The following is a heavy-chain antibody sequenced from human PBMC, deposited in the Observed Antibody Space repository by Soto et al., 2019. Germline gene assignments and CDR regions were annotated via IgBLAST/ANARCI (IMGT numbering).Heavy chain of an antibody. CDR2: INLNDGGT. D-gene: IGHD3-3*01. CDR3: VRDAPSHQSIFHL. CDR1: EYSFGDYY. Sequence: ASVKVSCKTSEYSFGDYYLHWVRQAPEQGLEWMGWINLNDGGTNSPRKFQGRLTMTRDKSITTVYMELSRLRSDDTAVYFCVRDAPSHQSIFHLCGPGTLVTVSS. J-gene: IGHJ5*02. V-gene: IGHV1-2*02.